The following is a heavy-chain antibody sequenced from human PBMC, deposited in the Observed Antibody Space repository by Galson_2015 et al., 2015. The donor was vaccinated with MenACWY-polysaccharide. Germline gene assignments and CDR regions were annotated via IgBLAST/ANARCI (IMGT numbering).Heavy chain of an antibody. V-gene: IGHV3-66*01. D-gene: IGHD2-21*01. Sequence: SLRLSCAASAFTVSSNHMSWVRQAPGKGLEWVSVIYSGGSTYYADSVKGRFTISRDNSKNTLYLQMNSLRAEDTALYYCARLVVDNYFDYWGQGTLVAVSS. CDR3: ARLVVDNYFDY. CDR2: IYSGGST. CDR1: AFTVSSNH. J-gene: IGHJ4*02.